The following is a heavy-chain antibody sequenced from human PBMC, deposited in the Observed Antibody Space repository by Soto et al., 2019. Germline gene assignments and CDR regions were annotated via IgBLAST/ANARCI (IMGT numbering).Heavy chain of an antibody. CDR2: INHSGST. CDR1: GGSFSGYY. CDR3: AIRRSRGAFDT. V-gene: IGHV4-34*01. J-gene: IGHJ3*02. D-gene: IGHD1-26*01. Sequence: QVQLQQWGAGLLTPSETLSLTCAVYGGSFSGYYWSWIRQPPGKGLEWIGEINHSGSTNYNPSLKSRVTISVDPPKNQFSLKLSSVTAADTAVYYCAIRRSRGAFDTWGQGTMVTVSS.